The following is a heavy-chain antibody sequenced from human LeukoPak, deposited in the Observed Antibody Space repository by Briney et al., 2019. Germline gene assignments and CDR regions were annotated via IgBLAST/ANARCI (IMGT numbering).Heavy chain of an antibody. Sequence: ASVKVSCKGSGYTFTRYYMHWVGQAPGEGLEGMAIINPTGGTTTYPPKFPARVTITSYTSTSTVYMELSSLRSEDTAVYYCARELTSSGYYEGVYWGQGTLVTVSS. CDR2: INPTGGTT. D-gene: IGHD3-22*01. CDR1: GYTFTRYY. J-gene: IGHJ4*02. V-gene: IGHV1-46*01. CDR3: ARELTSSGYYEGVY.